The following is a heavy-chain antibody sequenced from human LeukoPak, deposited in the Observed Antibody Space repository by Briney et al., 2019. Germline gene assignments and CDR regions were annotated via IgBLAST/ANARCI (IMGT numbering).Heavy chain of an antibody. CDR2: IYYSGST. V-gene: IGHV4-39*07. CDR3: ARDRLVTMIVVVIKPEGWFDP. Sequence: PSETLSLTCTVSGGSISSSSYYWGWIRQPPGKGLEWIGSIYYSGSTYYNPFLKSRVTISVDTSKNQFSLKLSSVTAADTAVYYCARDRLVTMIVVVIKPEGWFDPWGQGTLVTVSS. J-gene: IGHJ5*02. CDR1: GGSISSSSYY. D-gene: IGHD3-22*01.